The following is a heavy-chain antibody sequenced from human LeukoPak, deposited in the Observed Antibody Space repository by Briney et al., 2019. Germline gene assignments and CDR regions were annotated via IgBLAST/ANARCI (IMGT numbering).Heavy chain of an antibody. D-gene: IGHD2-15*01. CDR3: ARNMEDTVWFDP. J-gene: IGHJ5*02. CDR2: INPSDGST. V-gene: IGHV1-46*01. CDR1: GYTFTSYY. Sequence: ASVKVSCKASGYTFTSYYMHWVRQAPGQGLEWMGIINPSDGSTTYAQKFQGRVTMSRDMSTSTAYMELRSLRSDDTAVYYCARNMEDTVWFDPWGQGTLVTVSS.